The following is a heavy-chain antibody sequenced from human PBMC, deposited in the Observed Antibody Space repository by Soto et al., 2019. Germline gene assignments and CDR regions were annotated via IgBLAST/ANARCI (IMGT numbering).Heavy chain of an antibody. CDR3: GRDDAPTAPSTFDY. CDR1: GFTFSSFA. D-gene: IGHD2-21*02. J-gene: IGHJ4*02. V-gene: IGHV3-23*01. Sequence: EVHLLESGGGAVQPGGSLRLSCAASGFTFSSFAMSWVRQAPEKGLEWVTGISGTGRSTFYADSVKGRFTISRDNSKNTLYLQMNTLRAEDTAVYYCGRDDAPTAPSTFDYWAQGARVTVAS. CDR2: ISGTGRST.